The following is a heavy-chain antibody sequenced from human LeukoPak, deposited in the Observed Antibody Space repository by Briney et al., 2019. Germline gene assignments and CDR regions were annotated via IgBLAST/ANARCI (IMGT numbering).Heavy chain of an antibody. CDR1: GFTFSSYW. CDR3: ARGSFGPNSGYYY. J-gene: IGHJ4*02. CDR2: VNSDGRTT. V-gene: IGHV3-74*01. Sequence: GGSLRLSCAASGFTFSSYWMHWVRQAPGKGLVWVSRVNSDGRTTSYADSVKGRFTISRGNAKNTLYLQMSSLRAEDTAVYYCARGSFGPNSGYYYWGQGTLVTVSS. D-gene: IGHD3-22*01.